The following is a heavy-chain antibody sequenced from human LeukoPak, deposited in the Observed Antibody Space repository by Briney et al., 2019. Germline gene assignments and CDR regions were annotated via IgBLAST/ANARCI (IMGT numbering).Heavy chain of an antibody. CDR2: IRYDGSNK. V-gene: IGHV3-30*02. D-gene: IGHD3-22*01. Sequence: PGGSLRLSCAASGFTFSSYGMHWVRQAPGKGLEWVAFIRYDGSNKYYADSVKGRFTISRDNSKNTLYLQMNSLRAEDTAVYYCAKDLSMIPKPGYFDYWGQGTLVTVSS. CDR3: AKDLSMIPKPGYFDY. CDR1: GFTFSSYG. J-gene: IGHJ4*02.